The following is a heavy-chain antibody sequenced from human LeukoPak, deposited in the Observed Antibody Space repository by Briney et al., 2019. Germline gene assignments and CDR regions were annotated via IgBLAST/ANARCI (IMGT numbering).Heavy chain of an antibody. V-gene: IGHV3-48*01. CDR1: GFTFSSYW. D-gene: IGHD3-10*01. J-gene: IGHJ6*02. Sequence: GGSLRLSCAASGFTFSSYWMSWVRQAPGKGLEWVSYINSGSSTIYNADSVKGRFTISRDNSKNTLYLQMNSLRAEDTAVYYCASQGGLLWFGELSGGMDVWGQGTTVTVSS. CDR2: INSGSSTI. CDR3: ASQGGLLWFGELSGGMDV.